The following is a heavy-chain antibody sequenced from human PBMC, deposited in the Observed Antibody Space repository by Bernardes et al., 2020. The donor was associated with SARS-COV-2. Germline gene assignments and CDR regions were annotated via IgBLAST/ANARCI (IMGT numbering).Heavy chain of an antibody. Sequence: SETLSLTRTVSGGSINRHYWSWIRQPPGKGLEWIGNIYYSGSTNYNPSLKSRVTISVDTSKNQFSLKLSSVTAADTAVYYCATGAVAGTGFWRHGNLITVSS. CDR1: GGSINRHY. J-gene: IGHJ4*01. V-gene: IGHV4-59*11. CDR2: IYYSGST. D-gene: IGHD6-19*01. CDR3: ATGAVAGTGF.